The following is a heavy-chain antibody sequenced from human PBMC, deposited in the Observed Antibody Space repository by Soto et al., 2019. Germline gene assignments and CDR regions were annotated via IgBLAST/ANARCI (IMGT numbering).Heavy chain of an antibody. CDR2: IIPIFGTA. CDR1: GGTISSYA. J-gene: IGHJ6*02. Sequence: SVKVSCKASGGTISSYAISWVRQAPGQGLEWMGGIIPIFGTANYAQKFQGRVTITADESTSTAYMELSSLRSEDTAVYYCAREWFGSSGWPYYYYYGMDVWRQRTTVTVSS. V-gene: IGHV1-69*13. D-gene: IGHD6-19*01. CDR3: AREWFGSSGWPYYYYYGMDV.